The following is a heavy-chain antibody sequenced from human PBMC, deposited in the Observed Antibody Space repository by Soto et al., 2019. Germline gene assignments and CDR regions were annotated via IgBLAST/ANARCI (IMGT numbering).Heavy chain of an antibody. CDR3: ARAIKKYSYDSSGYTPGDY. V-gene: IGHV3-33*01. Sequence: GGSLRLSCAASGFTFSSYGMHWVRQAPGKGLEWVAVIWYDGSNKYYADSVKGRFTISRDNSKNTLYLQMNSLRAEDTAVYYSARAIKKYSYDSSGYTPGDYWGQGTLVTVSS. D-gene: IGHD3-22*01. CDR2: IWYDGSNK. J-gene: IGHJ4*02. CDR1: GFTFSSYG.